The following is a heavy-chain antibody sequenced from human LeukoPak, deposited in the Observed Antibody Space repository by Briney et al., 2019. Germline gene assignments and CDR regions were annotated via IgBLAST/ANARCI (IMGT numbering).Heavy chain of an antibody. Sequence: QAGGSLRLSCAASGFTLSSYAMSWVRQAPGKGLEWVSAISGSGGSTYYADSVKGRFTISRDNSKNTLYLQMNSLRAEDTAVYYCAKDFYYDILTGYYTWPVDYWGQGTLVTVSS. V-gene: IGHV3-23*01. CDR3: AKDFYYDILTGYYTWPVDY. J-gene: IGHJ4*02. D-gene: IGHD3-9*01. CDR1: GFTLSSYA. CDR2: ISGSGGST.